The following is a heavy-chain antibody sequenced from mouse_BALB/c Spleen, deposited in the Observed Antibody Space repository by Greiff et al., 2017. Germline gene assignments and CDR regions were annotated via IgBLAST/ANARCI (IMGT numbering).Heavy chain of an antibody. D-gene: IGHD4-1*01. V-gene: IGHV5-12-2*01. CDR1: GFTFSSYT. J-gene: IGHJ2*01. Sequence: EVQLQESGGGLVQPGGSLKLSCAASGFTFSSYTMSWVRQTPEKRLEWVAYISNGGGSTYYPDTVKGRFTISRDNAKNTLYLQMSSLKSEDTAMYYCARGVGRKGYFDYWGQGTTLTVSS. CDR3: ARGVGRKGYFDY. CDR2: ISNGGGST.